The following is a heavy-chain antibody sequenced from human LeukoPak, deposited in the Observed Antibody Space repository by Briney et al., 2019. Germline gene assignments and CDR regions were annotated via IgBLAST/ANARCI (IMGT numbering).Heavy chain of an antibody. CDR1: GRSISSGGYY. J-gene: IGHJ4*02. CDR3: ARVSTVTTHYFDY. Sequence: PSQTLSLTCTVSGRSISSGGYYWSWIRQHPGRGLEWIGYIYYSGSTYYNPSLKSRVTISVDTSKNQFSLKLSSVTAADTAVYYCARVSTVTTHYFDYWGQGTLVTVSS. D-gene: IGHD4-17*01. V-gene: IGHV4-31*03. CDR2: IYYSGST.